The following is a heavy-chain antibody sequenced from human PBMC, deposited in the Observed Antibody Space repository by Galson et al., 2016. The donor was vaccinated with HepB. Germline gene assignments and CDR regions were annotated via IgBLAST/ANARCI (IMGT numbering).Heavy chain of an antibody. CDR1: GGTFDNFA. CDR3: ARQVYCDRGGHYCERGEGFEM. V-gene: IGHV1-69*13. CDR2: IIPMFPTS. D-gene: IGHD3-22*01. Sequence: SVKVSCKASGGTFDNFAISWVRQAPGQGLEWMGGIIPMFPTSNYAQKFQGRVTITADESTSTAYMELRRLRSEDTATYYCARQVYCDRGGHYCERGEGFEMWGQGTMVIVSA. J-gene: IGHJ3*02.